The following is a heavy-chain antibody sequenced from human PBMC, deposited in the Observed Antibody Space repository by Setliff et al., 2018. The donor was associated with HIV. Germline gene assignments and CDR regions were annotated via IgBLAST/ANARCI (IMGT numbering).Heavy chain of an antibody. CDR2: INTETGKP. Sequence: ASVKVSCKASGYTLTTYAISWVRQAPGQGLEWMGWINTETGKPMYAQGFTGRFVFSLDTSVSTAYLQINSLKAEDAAMYYCARVGSSWSTFDYWGQGALVTVSS. CDR3: ARVGSSWSTFDY. J-gene: IGHJ4*02. D-gene: IGHD6-13*01. V-gene: IGHV7-4-1*02. CDR1: GYTLTTYA.